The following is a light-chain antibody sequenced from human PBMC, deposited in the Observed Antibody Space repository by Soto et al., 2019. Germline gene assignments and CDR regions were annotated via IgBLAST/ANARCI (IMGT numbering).Light chain of an antibody. CDR3: QQSYSTPRT. Sequence: IQMTQSTSSLSASVGDRVTIACRASQRISSHLNWYQQKPGEAPNLLIYAASNLQSGVPSRFSGSGSGTDFTLTISSLQPEDFATYYCQQSYSTPRTFAQGTKVAIK. J-gene: IGKJ1*01. V-gene: IGKV1-39*01. CDR2: AAS. CDR1: QRISSH.